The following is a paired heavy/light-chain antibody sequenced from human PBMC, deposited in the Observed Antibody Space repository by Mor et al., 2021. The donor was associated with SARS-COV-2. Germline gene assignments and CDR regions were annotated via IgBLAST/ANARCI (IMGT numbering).Heavy chain of an antibody. CDR3: ARQTSWYLATVLTPRQLDA. D-gene: IGHD6-13*01. CDR1: GDSITRGNLKY. J-gene: IGHJ1*01. CDR2: VFDDGTT. Sequence: QLRESGPGLVKPSETLALTCTISGDSITRGNLKYWAWIRQPPGGGLEWIGNVFDDGTTYYAPSLRGRVAISVDESRTQYSLKLASVTAADTGMYYCARQTSWYLATVLTPRQLDAWSLGTRVTVSS. V-gene: IGHV4-39*01.
Light chain of an antibody. CDR1: RSNLGAGHD. V-gene: IGLV1-40*01. CDR2: HDS. CDR3: QTYVLNVDGPYSV. J-gene: IGLJ3*02. Sequence: QSILTQPPSVSGAPGQRVTITCTGGRSNLGAGHDIQWYQQFPGRAPTLLIYHDSDRPSGVPDRFSASTSGMSASLVITGLQVEDEAHYFCQTYVLNVDGPYSVFGGGTKLTVL.